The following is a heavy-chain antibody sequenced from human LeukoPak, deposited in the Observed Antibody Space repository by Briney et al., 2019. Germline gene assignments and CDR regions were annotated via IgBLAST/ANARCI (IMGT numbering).Heavy chain of an antibody. V-gene: IGHV3-48*02. J-gene: IGHJ4*02. CDR1: GFTFSSYS. D-gene: IGHD5-12*01. Sequence: GGSLRLSCAASGFTFSSYSMNRVRQAPGKGLEWVSYISTSSGTIYYTDSVKGRFTISRDNAKNSLYLQMNSLRDEDTAVYYCARDRGGYEFFDFRGQGTRVTVSS. CDR3: ARDRGGYEFFDF. CDR2: ISTSSGTI.